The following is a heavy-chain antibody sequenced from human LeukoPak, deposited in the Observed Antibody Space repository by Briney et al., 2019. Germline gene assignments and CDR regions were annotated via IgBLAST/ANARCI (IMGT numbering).Heavy chain of an antibody. V-gene: IGHV4-30-4*08. J-gene: IGHJ5*02. D-gene: IGHD3-10*01. CDR1: GGSISSYY. CDR3: ARDLGRWFDP. CDR2: IYYSGST. Sequence: SETLSLTCTVSGGSISSYYWSWIRQPPGKGLEWIGYIYYSGSTYYNPSLKSRVTISVDTSKNQFSLKLSSVTAADTAVYYCARDLGRWFDPWGQGTLVTVSS.